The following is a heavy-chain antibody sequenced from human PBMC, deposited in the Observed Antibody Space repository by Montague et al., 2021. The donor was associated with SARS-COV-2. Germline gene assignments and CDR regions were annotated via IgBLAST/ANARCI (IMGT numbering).Heavy chain of an antibody. CDR3: AKDLNRIAALGYYYYYFMDV. V-gene: IGHV3-30*18. CDR2: ISYDGSYK. D-gene: IGHD6-13*01. J-gene: IGHJ6*02. CDR1: GFIFRNYG. Sequence: SLRLSWAASGFIFRNYGIHWVRQAPGKGLEWVAVISYDGSYKYHADSVKGRSTISRDNSKNTLYLQMNSLRIEDTAVYYCAKDLNRIAALGYYYYYFMDVWGQGTTVTVSS.